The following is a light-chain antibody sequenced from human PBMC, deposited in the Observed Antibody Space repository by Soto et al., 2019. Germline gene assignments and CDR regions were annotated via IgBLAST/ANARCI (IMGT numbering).Light chain of an antibody. CDR3: QQYNNWPRT. Sequence: EIVMTQSPATLSVSPGERATLSCRASQSVSSNLAWYQQKPGQAPRLLIYGASTRATGIPARFSVSASGTDFTLTISSLQSEDFAVYYCQQYNNWPRTFGQGTKVEIK. J-gene: IGKJ1*01. CDR2: GAS. V-gene: IGKV3-15*01. CDR1: QSVSSN.